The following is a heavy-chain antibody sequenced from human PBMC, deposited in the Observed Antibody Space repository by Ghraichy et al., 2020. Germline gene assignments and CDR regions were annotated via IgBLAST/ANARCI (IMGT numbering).Heavy chain of an antibody. Sequence: SETLSLTCAVYGGSFSGYYWSWIRQPPGKGLEWIGEINHSGSTNYNPSLKSRVTISVDTSKNQFSLKLSSVTAADTAVYYCARGRIHYYGSGSYHNRFDPWGQGTLVTVSS. D-gene: IGHD3-10*01. CDR1: GGSFSGYY. CDR2: INHSGST. J-gene: IGHJ5*02. CDR3: ARGRIHYYGSGSYHNRFDP. V-gene: IGHV4-34*01.